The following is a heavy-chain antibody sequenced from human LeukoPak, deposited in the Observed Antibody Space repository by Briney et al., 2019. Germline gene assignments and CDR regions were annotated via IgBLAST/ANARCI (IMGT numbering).Heavy chain of an antibody. Sequence: GGSLRLTCAASGFTFSSYEMSWVRQAPGKGLEWVSYISSGGSTVHYADSVKGRFTISRDNAKNSLFLQMNSLTAEDTAVYYCARVIIVGATGIWGQGTMVTVSS. CDR2: ISSGGSTV. CDR3: ARVIIVGATGI. J-gene: IGHJ3*02. CDR1: GFTFSSYE. D-gene: IGHD1-26*01. V-gene: IGHV3-48*03.